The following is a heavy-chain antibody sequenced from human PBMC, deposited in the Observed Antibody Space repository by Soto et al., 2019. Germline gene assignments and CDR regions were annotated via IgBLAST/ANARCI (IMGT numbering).Heavy chain of an antibody. V-gene: IGHV3-30-3*01. CDR1: GFTFSSYA. CDR2: ISYDGSNK. D-gene: IGHD3-3*01. CDR3: ARGYHFTIFGVVRNGMDV. J-gene: IGHJ6*02. Sequence: GGSLRLSCAASGFTFSSYAMHWVRQAPGKGLEWVAVISYDGSNKHYADSVKGRFTISRDNFKNTLYLQMNSLRAEDTAVYYCARGYHFTIFGVVRNGMDVWGQGTTVTVSS.